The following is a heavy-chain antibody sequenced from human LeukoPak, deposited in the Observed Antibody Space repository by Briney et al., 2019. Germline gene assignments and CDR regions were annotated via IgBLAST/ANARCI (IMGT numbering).Heavy chain of an antibody. V-gene: IGHV4-34*01. Sequence: PSETLSLTCAVYGGSFSGYYWSWIRQPPGKGLEWIGEINHSGSTNYNPSLKSRVTISVDTSKNQFSLKLSSVTAADTAVYYCATSSQTTVIDYWGQGTLVAVSS. CDR3: ATSSQTTVIDY. CDR2: INHSGST. J-gene: IGHJ4*02. CDR1: GGSFSGYY. D-gene: IGHD4-17*01.